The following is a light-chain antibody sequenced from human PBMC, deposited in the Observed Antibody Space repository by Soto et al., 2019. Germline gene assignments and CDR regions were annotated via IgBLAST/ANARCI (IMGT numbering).Light chain of an antibody. J-gene: IGKJ2*01. V-gene: IGKV3-15*01. CDR3: QQYDIWPPYT. Sequence: EVVMTQSPASLSASRGERVTLSCRASQNIRSSLAWYQQRPGQAPRLLIYDASTRATGIPPRFSGGGSGTEFTVTISTLQSEDLAIYYFQQYDIWPPYTFGQGTKVDIK. CDR2: DAS. CDR1: QNIRSS.